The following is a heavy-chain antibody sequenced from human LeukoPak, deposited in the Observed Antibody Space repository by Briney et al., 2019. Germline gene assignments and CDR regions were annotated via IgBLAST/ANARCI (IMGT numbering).Heavy chain of an antibody. V-gene: IGHV1-69*13. J-gene: IGHJ4*02. Sequence: GASVKVSCKASGGTFSSYAISWVRQAPRQGLEWMGGIIPIFGTANYAQKFQGRVTITADESTSTAYMELSSLRSEDTAVYYCASPWGSKGSFDYWGQGTLVTVSS. D-gene: IGHD2-15*01. CDR1: GGTFSSYA. CDR3: ASPWGSKGSFDY. CDR2: IIPIFGTA.